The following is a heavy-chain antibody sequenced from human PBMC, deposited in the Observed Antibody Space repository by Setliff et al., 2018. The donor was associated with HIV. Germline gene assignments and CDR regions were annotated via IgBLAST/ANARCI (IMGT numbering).Heavy chain of an antibody. CDR2: INPRNGAT. V-gene: IGHV1-2*02. CDR3: VRVAVTGRGLAY. D-gene: IGHD6-19*01. J-gene: IGHJ4*02. Sequence: ASVKVSCKASGYTFTAYYLHWVRQAPGQGPEWMAWINPRNGATTYAQEFQGRVTVTRDTSISTVYLDLTRQTSDDTAIYYCVRVAVTGRGLAYWGQGTRVTVSS. CDR1: GYTFTAYY.